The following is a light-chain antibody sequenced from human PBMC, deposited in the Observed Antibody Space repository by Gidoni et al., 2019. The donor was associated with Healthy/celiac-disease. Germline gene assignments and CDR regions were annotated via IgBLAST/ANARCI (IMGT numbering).Light chain of an antibody. J-gene: IGKJ1*01. CDR1: QSVLYSSNNKNY. CDR2: WAS. V-gene: IGKV4-1*01. CDR3: QQYYSTPRT. Sequence: SVMTQSPDSLAVSLGERATINCKSSQSVLYSSNNKNYLAWYQQKPGQPPNLLIYWASTRESGVPSRFSGSGSGTDFTLTISSLQAEDVAVYYCQQYYSTPRTFGQGTKVEIK.